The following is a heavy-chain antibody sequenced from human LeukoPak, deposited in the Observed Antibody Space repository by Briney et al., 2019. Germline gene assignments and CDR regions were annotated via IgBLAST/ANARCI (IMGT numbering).Heavy chain of an antibody. J-gene: IGHJ6*03. D-gene: IGHD3-3*01. V-gene: IGHV1-69*01. CDR2: IIPIFGTA. CDR1: GGTFSSYA. CDR3: ARGRGGRFYDFWSGYYTPDYYYYMDV. Sequence: SVKVSCKASGGTFSSYAISWVRQAPGQGLEWMGGIIPIFGTANYAQKFQGRVTITADESTSTAYMELSSLRSEDTAVYYCARGRGGRFYDFWSGYYTPDYYYYMDVWGKGTTVTVSS.